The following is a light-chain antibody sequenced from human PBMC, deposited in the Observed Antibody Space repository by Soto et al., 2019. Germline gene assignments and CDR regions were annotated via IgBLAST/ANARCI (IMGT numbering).Light chain of an antibody. CDR2: DAS. CDR1: QSVSTY. V-gene: IGKV3-11*01. CDR3: QQRSNRPPTWT. Sequence: EIVLTQSPATLSLSPGQRATLSRRASQSVSTYLAWYQQKPGQAPRLLIYDASTRATGIPARFSGSGSGTDFTLTISSLEPEDFAVYYCQQRSNRPPTWTFGQGTKVEIK. J-gene: IGKJ1*01.